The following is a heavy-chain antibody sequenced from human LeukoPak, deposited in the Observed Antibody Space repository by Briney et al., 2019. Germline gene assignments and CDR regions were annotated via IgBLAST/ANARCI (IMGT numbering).Heavy chain of an antibody. CDR1: GFIFTNYF. Sequence: GGSLRLSCAASGFIFTNYFMSWVRQAPGKGLEWVASIKHDGSEKYYVDSVRGRFTISRDNTMNSLCLQMSSLRAEDTAVYYCATDRGWRTSGYYLYYFEYWGQGTLVTYSS. D-gene: IGHD3-3*01. J-gene: IGHJ4*02. V-gene: IGHV3-7*01. CDR3: ATDRGWRTSGYYLYYFEY. CDR2: IKHDGSEK.